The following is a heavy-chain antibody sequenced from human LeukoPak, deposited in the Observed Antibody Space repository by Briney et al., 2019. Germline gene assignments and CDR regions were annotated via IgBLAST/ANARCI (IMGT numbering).Heavy chain of an antibody. Sequence: SETLSLTCTVSGGSISSSSYYWGWIRQPPGKGLEWIGSIYYSATNSSTPSLKSRVTISVATSKNPFSLKLSSVTAADTAVYYCARGRGRSWYFPFDYWGQGTLVTVSS. D-gene: IGHD6-13*01. J-gene: IGHJ4*02. CDR1: GGSISSSSYY. CDR3: ARGRGRSWYFPFDY. CDR2: IYYSATN. V-gene: IGHV4-39*01.